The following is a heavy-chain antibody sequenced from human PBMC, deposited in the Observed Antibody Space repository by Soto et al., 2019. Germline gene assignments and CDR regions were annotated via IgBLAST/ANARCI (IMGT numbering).Heavy chain of an antibody. CDR1: GFTFSSYA. J-gene: IGHJ6*02. V-gene: IGHV3-30-3*01. CDR3: ARDTARFRTWSGYYTGEVGYYYYGMDV. CDR2: ISYDGSNK. Sequence: QVQLVESGGGVVQPGRSLRLSCAASGFTFSSYAMHWVRQAPGKGLEWVAVISYDGSNKYYADSVKGRFTISRDNSKNTLYLQMNSLRAEDTAVYYCARDTARFRTWSGYYTGEVGYYYYGMDVWGQGTTVTVSS. D-gene: IGHD3-3*01.